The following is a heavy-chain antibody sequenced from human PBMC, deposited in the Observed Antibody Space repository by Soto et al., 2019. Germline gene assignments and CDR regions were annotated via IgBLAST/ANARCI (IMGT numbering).Heavy chain of an antibody. CDR3: ARKKLRYFDWLYLTGWFDP. CDR2: INHSGST. CDR1: GGSISSSSYY. Sequence: SETLSLTCTVSGGSISSSSYYWGWIRQPPGKGLEWIGEINHSGSTNYNPSLKSRVTISVDTSKNQFSLKLSSVTAADTAVYYCARKKLRYFDWLYLTGWFDPWGQGTLVTVSS. D-gene: IGHD3-9*01. J-gene: IGHJ5*02. V-gene: IGHV4-39*07.